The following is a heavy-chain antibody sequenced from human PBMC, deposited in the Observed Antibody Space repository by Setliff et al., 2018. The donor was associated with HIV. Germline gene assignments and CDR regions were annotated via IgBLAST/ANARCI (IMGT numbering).Heavy chain of an antibody. CDR1: GGSISSHY. CDR3: ARHNVITYGGLLFDYYYYGLDV. D-gene: IGHD3-16*01. Sequence: PSETLSLTCSVSGGSISSHYWSWIRQPPGKGLEWIGSIYYSGSTNYNPSLKSRGTISIDTSKNELSLKLTSVTAADTAVYYCARHNVITYGGLLFDYYYYGLDVWGHGTTVTVSS. J-gene: IGHJ6*02. CDR2: IYYSGST. V-gene: IGHV4-59*11.